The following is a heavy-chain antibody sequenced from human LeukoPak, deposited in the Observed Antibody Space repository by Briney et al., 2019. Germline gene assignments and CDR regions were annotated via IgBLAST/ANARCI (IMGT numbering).Heavy chain of an antibody. V-gene: IGHV4-59*01. Sequence: SETLSLTCTVSGGSISNYYWSWIRQPPGKGLEWIGCMHSSGSTSYNLSLKSRLTMSIDTSKNQLSLKMRSVTTADTAVYYCARDIRIVGATLYFDYWGQVTLVTVSS. D-gene: IGHD1-26*01. CDR3: ARDIRIVGATLYFDY. CDR2: MHSSGST. CDR1: GGSISNYY. J-gene: IGHJ4*02.